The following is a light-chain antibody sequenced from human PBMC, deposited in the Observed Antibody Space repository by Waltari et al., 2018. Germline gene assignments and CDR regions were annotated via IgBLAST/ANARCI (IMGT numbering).Light chain of an antibody. V-gene: IGKV3-15*01. CDR2: GAS. CDR1: QSVSSN. Sequence: EIVMTQSPATLSVSPVERATLPGRASQSVSSNLAWYQQKPGQAPRLLIYGASTRATGIPARFSGSGSGTEFTLTISSMQSEDFAVYYCQQYNNWPSLLTFGGGTKVEIK. CDR3: QQYNNWPSLLT. J-gene: IGKJ4*01.